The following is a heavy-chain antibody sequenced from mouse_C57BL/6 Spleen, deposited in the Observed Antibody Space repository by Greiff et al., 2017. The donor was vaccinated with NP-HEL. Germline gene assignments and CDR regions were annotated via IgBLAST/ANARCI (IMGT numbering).Heavy chain of an antibody. V-gene: IGHV1-19*01. J-gene: IGHJ2*01. CDR2: INPYNGGT. CDR1: GYTFTDYY. D-gene: IGHD2-3*01. Sequence: VQLQQSGPVLVKPGASVKMSCKASGYTFTDYYMNWVKQSHGKSLEWIGVINPYNGGTSYNQKFKGKATLTVDKSSSTAYMELNSLTSEDSAVYYCAAGYYGYFDYWGQGTTLTVSS. CDR3: AAGYYGYFDY.